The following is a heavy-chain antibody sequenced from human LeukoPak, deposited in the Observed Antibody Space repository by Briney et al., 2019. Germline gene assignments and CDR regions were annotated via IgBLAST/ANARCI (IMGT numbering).Heavy chain of an antibody. Sequence: PGGSLRLSCAAPGFMFHDYAIHWVRQAPGKGLEWVSLISGDGGSTFYADSMKGRFTISRDNSKNSLYLQMNSLRSDDTALYYCARESESSGWYDYWGQGTLVTVSS. D-gene: IGHD6-19*01. CDR2: ISGDGGST. CDR1: GFMFHDYA. J-gene: IGHJ4*02. V-gene: IGHV3-43*02. CDR3: ARESESSGWYDY.